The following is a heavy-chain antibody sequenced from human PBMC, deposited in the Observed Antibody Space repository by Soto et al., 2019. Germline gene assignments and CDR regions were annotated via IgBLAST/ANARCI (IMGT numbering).Heavy chain of an antibody. D-gene: IGHD1-1*01. J-gene: IGHJ6*02. CDR3: ARGSTLSMDYYYLMDV. V-gene: IGHV3-72*01. Sequence: GGSLRLSCAASGFTFSDHYMDWARQAPGKGLEWVARTRNKANSYTTEYAASVKGIFTISRDNSKNSLYLQMSGLKTEDTAVYYCARGSTLSMDYYYLMDVWGQGTTVTVSS. CDR1: GFTFSDHY. CDR2: TRNKANSYTT.